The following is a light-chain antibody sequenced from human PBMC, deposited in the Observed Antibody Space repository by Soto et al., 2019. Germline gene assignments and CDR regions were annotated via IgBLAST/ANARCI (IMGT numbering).Light chain of an antibody. V-gene: IGLV2-14*03. Sequence: QSVLTQPAYVSGSPRQSITITCTGTSSDIGGYNYVSWYQQHPGKAPKLMIYGVTNRPSGVSNRFSGSKSGNTASLTISGLQAEDEADYYCKSYTSSSTLYYVFVTVTKVTVL. J-gene: IGLJ1*01. CDR2: GVT. CDR3: KSYTSSSTLYYV. CDR1: SSDIGGYNY.